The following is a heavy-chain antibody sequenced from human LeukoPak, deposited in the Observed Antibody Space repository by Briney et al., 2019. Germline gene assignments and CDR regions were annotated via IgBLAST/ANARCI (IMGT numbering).Heavy chain of an antibody. V-gene: IGHV4-31*03. CDR2: IYYSGST. Sequence: PSETLSLTCTVSGGSISSGGYYWSWVRQHPGKGLEWIGYIYYSGSTYYNPSLKSRVTISVDTSKNQFSLKLSSVTAADTAVYYCARAVVVPPSAFDIWGQGTMVTVSS. CDR3: ARAVVVPPSAFDI. J-gene: IGHJ3*02. CDR1: GGSISSGGYY. D-gene: IGHD2-21*01.